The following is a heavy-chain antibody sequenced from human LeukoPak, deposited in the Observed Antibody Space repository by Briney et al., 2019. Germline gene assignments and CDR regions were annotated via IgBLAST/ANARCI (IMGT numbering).Heavy chain of an antibody. Sequence: ASVKVSCKASGYTFTGYYMHWVRQAPGQGLEWMGWINPNSGGTNYAQKFQGGVTMTRDTSISTAYMELSRLRSDDTAVYYCAPEWLATGDFDYWGQGTLVTVSS. CDR2: INPNSGGT. J-gene: IGHJ4*02. CDR1: GYTFTGYY. CDR3: APEWLATGDFDY. V-gene: IGHV1-2*02. D-gene: IGHD5-24*01.